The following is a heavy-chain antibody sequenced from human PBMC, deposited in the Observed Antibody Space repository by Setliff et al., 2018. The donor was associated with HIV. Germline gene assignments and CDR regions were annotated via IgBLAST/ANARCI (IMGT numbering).Heavy chain of an antibody. CDR3: ARGRYSYGPGWFDS. J-gene: IGHJ5*01. CDR2: IFYSGTT. V-gene: IGHV4-39*07. D-gene: IGHD5-18*01. Sequence: SETLSLTCSVSGAFTTSSLYSWGWFRQSPGKGLEWIGTIFYSGTTTYNPSLKSRITISVDTSKKEFSLNLSSLTAADTAVFYCARGRYSYGPGWFDSWAQGAVVTSPQ. CDR1: GAFTTSSLYS.